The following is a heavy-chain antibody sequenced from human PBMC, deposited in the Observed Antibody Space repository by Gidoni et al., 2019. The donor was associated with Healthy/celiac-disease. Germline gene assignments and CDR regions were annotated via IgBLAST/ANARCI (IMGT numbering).Heavy chain of an antibody. J-gene: IGHJ1*01. CDR1: GFTFSSSA. Sequence: EVQLLVSGGGLVQPGGSLSLSCAASGFTFSSSAMCWVRQAPGKGLEWVSAISGSGGSTYYADSVKGRFTISRDNSKNTLYLQMNSLRAEDTAVYYCAKGDVVVVAATPYYFQHWGQGTLVTVSS. V-gene: IGHV3-23*01. D-gene: IGHD2-15*01. CDR2: ISGSGGST. CDR3: AKGDVVVVAATPYYFQH.